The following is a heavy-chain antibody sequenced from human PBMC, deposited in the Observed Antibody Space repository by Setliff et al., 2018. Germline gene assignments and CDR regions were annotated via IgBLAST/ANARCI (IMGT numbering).Heavy chain of an antibody. CDR3: ASPLENFQH. CDR1: GFTFSSYG. Sequence: LRLSCAASGFTFSSYGMHWVRQAPGKGLEWVAAIWFDGSNHYYADSVKGRFTISRDNSNNTLYLQMNSLRAEDTAVYYCASPLENFQHWGQGTLVTVSS. J-gene: IGHJ1*01. CDR2: IWFDGSNH. V-gene: IGHV3-33*01.